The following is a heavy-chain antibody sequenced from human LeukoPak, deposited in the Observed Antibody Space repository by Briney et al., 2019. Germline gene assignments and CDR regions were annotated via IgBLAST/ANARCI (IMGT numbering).Heavy chain of an antibody. CDR2: IKSKTDGGTT. V-gene: IGHV3-15*01. J-gene: IGHJ4*02. CDR1: GFTFSNAW. D-gene: IGHD3-3*01. CDR3: TTDLDVGTIFGVADPGY. Sequence: PGGSLRLSCAASGFTFSNAWMSWVRQAPGKGLEWVGRIKSKTDGGTTDYAAPVKGRFTISRDDSKNTLYLQMNSLKTEDTAVYYCTTDLDVGTIFGVADPGYWGQGTLVTVSS.